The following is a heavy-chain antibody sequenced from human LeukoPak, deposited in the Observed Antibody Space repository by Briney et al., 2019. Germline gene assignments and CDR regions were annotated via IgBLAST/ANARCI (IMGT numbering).Heavy chain of an antibody. CDR1: GFTFSSYG. V-gene: IGHV3-30*03. D-gene: IGHD3-3*01. CDR2: ISYDGSNK. J-gene: IGHJ4*02. Sequence: GGSLRLSCAASGFTFSSYGMHWVRQAPGKGLEWVAVISYDGSNKYYADSVKGRFTISRDNSKNTLYLQMNSLRSEDTAVYYCASPNRINDFWSGYYRNWGQGTLVTVSS. CDR3: ASPNRINDFWSGYYRN.